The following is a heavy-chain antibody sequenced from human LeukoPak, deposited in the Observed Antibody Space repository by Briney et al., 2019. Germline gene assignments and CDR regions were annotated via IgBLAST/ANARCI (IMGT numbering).Heavy chain of an antibody. Sequence: ASVKGSCKASGYTFTNYAVHWVRQAPGQRLEWMGWINAGNGNTKYSQKFQGRVTITRDTSASTAYMELSSLRSEDTAVYYCARGRINLRRGSYYVWFFDYWGQGTLVTVSS. J-gene: IGHJ4*02. D-gene: IGHD1-26*01. CDR2: INAGNGNT. CDR3: ARGRINLRRGSYYVWFFDY. CDR1: GYTFTNYA. V-gene: IGHV1-3*01.